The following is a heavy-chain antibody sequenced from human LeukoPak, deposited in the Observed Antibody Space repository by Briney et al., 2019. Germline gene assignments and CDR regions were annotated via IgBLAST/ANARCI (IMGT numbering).Heavy chain of an antibody. D-gene: IGHD3-22*01. CDR1: GGSISSYY. CDR2: IYYSGST. J-gene: IGHJ4*02. Sequence: PSETLSLTCTVSGGSISSYYWSWIRQPPGKGLEWIGYIYYSGSTNYNPSLKSRVTISVDTSKNQFSLKLSSVTAADTAVYYCARRKYYYDSSGYSYYFDYWGQGTLVTVSP. CDR3: ARRKYYYDSSGYSYYFDY. V-gene: IGHV4-59*01.